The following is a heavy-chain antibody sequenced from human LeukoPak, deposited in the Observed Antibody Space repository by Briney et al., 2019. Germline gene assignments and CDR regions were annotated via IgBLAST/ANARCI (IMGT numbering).Heavy chain of an antibody. CDR3: ARETYYDSSGIDAFDV. V-gene: IGHV1-69*04. J-gene: IGHJ3*01. CDR2: ITPILGIA. CDR1: GGAFSSYA. D-gene: IGHD3-22*01. Sequence: SVKVSCKASGGAFSSYAISWVRQAPGQGLEWMGRITPILGIANYAQKFQGRVTITADKSTSTAYMELSSLRSEDTAVYYCARETYYDSSGIDAFDVWGQGTMVTVSS.